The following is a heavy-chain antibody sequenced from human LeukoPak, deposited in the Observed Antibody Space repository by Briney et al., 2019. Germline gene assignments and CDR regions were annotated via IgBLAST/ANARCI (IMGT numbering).Heavy chain of an antibody. Sequence: GGSLRLSCAASGFTFSSYAMSWVRQAPGKGLDWVSVISGSGGTTYYADSVKGRFTISRDNSKNSLYLQMNSLRAEDTAVYYCARGITMVRGVINWYFDLWGRGTLVTVSS. J-gene: IGHJ2*01. D-gene: IGHD3-10*01. CDR1: GFTFSSYA. CDR3: ARGITMVRGVINWYFDL. V-gene: IGHV3-23*01. CDR2: ISGSGGTT.